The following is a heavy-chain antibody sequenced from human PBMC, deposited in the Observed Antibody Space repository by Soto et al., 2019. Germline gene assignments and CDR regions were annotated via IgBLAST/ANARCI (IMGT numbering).Heavy chain of an antibody. CDR2: ISYEGNNT. Sequence: PGGSLRLSCVASGFTFGTYAIHWVRQAPGKGLQWVAPISYEGNNTYYADSVKGRFTVSRDNSKSTLYLQMNSLRPEDTGVYYCARVTPGNNLYYFSGMDVWGQGTSVTVSS. V-gene: IGHV3-30-3*01. CDR3: ARVTPGNNLYYFSGMDV. J-gene: IGHJ6*02. D-gene: IGHD1-1*01. CDR1: GFTFGTYA.